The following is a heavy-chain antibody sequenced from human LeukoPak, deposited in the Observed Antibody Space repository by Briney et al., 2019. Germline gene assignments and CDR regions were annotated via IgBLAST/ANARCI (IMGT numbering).Heavy chain of an antibody. Sequence: SETLSLTCAVYGGSFSGYYWSWIRQPAGKGLEWIGRIYTSGSTNYNPSLKSRVTISVDTSKNQFSLKLSSVTAADTAVYYCARNGGLIAARPGWYYYYYMDVWGKGTTVTVSS. D-gene: IGHD6-6*01. CDR3: ARNGGLIAARPGWYYYYYMDV. CDR1: GGSFSGYY. J-gene: IGHJ6*03. V-gene: IGHV4-59*10. CDR2: IYTSGST.